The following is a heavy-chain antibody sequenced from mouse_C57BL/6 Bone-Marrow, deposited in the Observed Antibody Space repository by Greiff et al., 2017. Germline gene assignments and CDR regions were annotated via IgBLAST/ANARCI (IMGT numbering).Heavy chain of an antibody. J-gene: IGHJ2*01. Sequence: QVQLKQSGPELVKPGASVKISCKASGYAFSSSWMNWVKQRPGKGLEWIGRIYPGDGDTNYNGKFKGKATLTADKSSSTAYMQLSSLTSEDSAVYCCARSGGYDYGHFDYWGQGTTLTVSS. V-gene: IGHV1-82*01. D-gene: IGHD2-4*01. CDR1: GYAFSSSW. CDR3: ARSGGYDYGHFDY. CDR2: IYPGDGDT.